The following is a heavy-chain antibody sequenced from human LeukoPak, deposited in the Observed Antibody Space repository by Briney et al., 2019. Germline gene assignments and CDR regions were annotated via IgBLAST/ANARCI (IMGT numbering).Heavy chain of an antibody. CDR3: AREIMGHYYDSSGYYHIDY. Sequence: ASVKVSCKASGCTFTSYGISWVRQAPGQGLEWMGWISAYNGNTNYAQKLQGRVTMTTDTSTSTAYMELRSLRSDDTAVYYCAREIMGHYYDSSGYYHIDYWGQGTLVTVSS. D-gene: IGHD3-22*01. CDR1: GCTFTSYG. CDR2: ISAYNGNT. J-gene: IGHJ4*02. V-gene: IGHV1-18*01.